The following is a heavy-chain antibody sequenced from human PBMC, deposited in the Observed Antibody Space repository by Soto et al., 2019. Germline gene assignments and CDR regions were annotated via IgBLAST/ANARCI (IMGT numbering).Heavy chain of an antibody. CDR1: GGTFSSYA. D-gene: IGHD6-19*01. CDR3: ARDNGAVPGRGYYYYYYGMDV. J-gene: IGHJ6*02. V-gene: IGHV1-69*13. CDR2: IIPIFGTA. Sequence: SVKVSCKASGGTFSSYAISWVRQAPGQGLEWMGGIIPIFGTANYAQKFQGRVTITADESTSTAYMELSSLRSEDTAVYYCARDNGAVPGRGYYYYYYGMDVWGQGTRVTVSS.